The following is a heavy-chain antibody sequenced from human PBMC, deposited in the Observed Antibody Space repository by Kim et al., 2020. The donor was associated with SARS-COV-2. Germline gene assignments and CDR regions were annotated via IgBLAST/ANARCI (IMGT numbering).Heavy chain of an antibody. Sequence: GGSLRLFCAASGFTFSSYGMHWVRQAPGKGLEWVAVIWYDGSNKYYADSVKGRFTISRDNSKNTLYLQMNSLRAEDTAVYYCARVGEGDYVVVPAMTLYYYYGMDVWGQGTTVTVSS. CDR2: IWYDGSNK. CDR3: ARVGEGDYVVVPAMTLYYYYGMDV. D-gene: IGHD2-2*01. CDR1: GFTFSSYG. J-gene: IGHJ6*02. V-gene: IGHV3-33*01.